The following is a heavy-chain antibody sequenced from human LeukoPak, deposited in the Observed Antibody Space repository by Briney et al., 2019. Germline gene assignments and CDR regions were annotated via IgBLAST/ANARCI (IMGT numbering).Heavy chain of an antibody. V-gene: IGHV1-46*01. Sequence: GASVKVSCEASGYTFTSYYMHWVRQAPGQGLEWMGIINPSGGSTSYAQKFQGRVTMTRDMSTSTVYMELSSLRSEDTAVYYCARGPSTVTISYWGQGTLVTVSS. CDR1: GYTFTSYY. D-gene: IGHD4-11*01. J-gene: IGHJ4*02. CDR3: ARGPSTVTISY. CDR2: INPSGGST.